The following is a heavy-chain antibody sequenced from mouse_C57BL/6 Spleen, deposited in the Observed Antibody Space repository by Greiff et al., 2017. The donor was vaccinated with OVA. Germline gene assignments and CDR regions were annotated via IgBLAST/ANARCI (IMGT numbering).Heavy chain of an antibody. V-gene: IGHV5-17*01. CDR1: GFTFSDYG. D-gene: IGHD2-4*01. J-gene: IGHJ4*01. CDR3: ARDYYDYGFAMDY. Sequence: EVMLVESGGGLVKPGGSLKLSCAASGFTFSDYGMHWVRQAPEKGLEWVAYISSGSSTNYYADTVKGRFTISRDNAKNTLFLQMTSLRSEDTAMYYCARDYYDYGFAMDYWGQGTSVTVSS. CDR2: ISSGSSTN.